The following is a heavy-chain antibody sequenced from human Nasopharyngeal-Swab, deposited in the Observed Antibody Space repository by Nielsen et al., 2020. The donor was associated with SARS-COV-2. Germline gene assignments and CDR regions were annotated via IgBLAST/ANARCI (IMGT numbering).Heavy chain of an antibody. Sequence: GESLKISCAASGFTFSSYSMNWVRQAPGKGLEWVSSIISSSSYIYYADSVKGRFTISRDNAKNSLYLQMNSLRAEDTAVYYCALVDYYGMDVWGQGTTVTVSS. V-gene: IGHV3-21*01. CDR3: ALVDYYGMDV. J-gene: IGHJ6*02. D-gene: IGHD1-26*01. CDR1: GFTFSSYS. CDR2: IISSSSYI.